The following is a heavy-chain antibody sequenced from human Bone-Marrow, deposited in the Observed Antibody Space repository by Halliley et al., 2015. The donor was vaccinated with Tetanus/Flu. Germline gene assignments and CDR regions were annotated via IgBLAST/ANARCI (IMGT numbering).Heavy chain of an antibody. V-gene: IGHV3-74*01. CDR3: ARFRAEGLAV. CDR2: VKGDGSST. J-gene: IGHJ6*02. Sequence: VWISRVKGDGSSTSYADSAKGRFTISRDNAKNPLYLQMNSLRAEDTAVYFCARFRAEGLAVWGQGTTVTVSS.